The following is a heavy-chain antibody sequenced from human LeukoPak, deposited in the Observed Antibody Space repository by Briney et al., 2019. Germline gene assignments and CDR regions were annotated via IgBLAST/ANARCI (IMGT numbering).Heavy chain of an antibody. Sequence: ASVKVSCKASEYTFTSYDINWVRQATGQGLEWMGWMNPNSGNTGYAQKFQGRDTMTRNTSISTAYMELSSLRSEDTAVYYCAAFPYCSSTSCPDYWGQGTLVTVSS. D-gene: IGHD2-2*01. CDR2: MNPNSGNT. CDR3: AAFPYCSSTSCPDY. V-gene: IGHV1-8*01. CDR1: EYTFTSYD. J-gene: IGHJ4*02.